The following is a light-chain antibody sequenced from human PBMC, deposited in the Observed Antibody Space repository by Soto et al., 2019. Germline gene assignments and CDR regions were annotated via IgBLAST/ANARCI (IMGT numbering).Light chain of an antibody. CDR3: AAWDDSPHGHVV. CDR2: KDD. Sequence: PVLTQPPSASGTPGQRVTISCSGSSSNIERNPVNWYQHLPGTAPKLLIYKDDQRPSGVPDRISGSKSGTSASLAISGLQSEDEADYYCAAWDDSPHGHVVFGGGTKLTVL. J-gene: IGLJ2*01. V-gene: IGLV1-44*01. CDR1: SSNIERNP.